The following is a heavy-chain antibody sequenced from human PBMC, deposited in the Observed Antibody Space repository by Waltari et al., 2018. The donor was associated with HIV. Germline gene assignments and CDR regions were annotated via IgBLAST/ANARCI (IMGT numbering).Heavy chain of an antibody. Sequence: QVQLQESGPGLVQPSAPLSLICSVPGGPTSGYYWTWIRQPPGKGLEWIGYVHDSGSTKYNPSLKSRVTISIDTSNNQVSLALNSVTAADTGVYFCARVKASYYDGSGFYFLDYWGQGTLVTVSS. CDR2: VHDSGST. CDR3: ARVKASYYDGSGFYFLDY. J-gene: IGHJ4*02. D-gene: IGHD3-22*01. V-gene: IGHV4-59*01. CDR1: GGPTSGYY.